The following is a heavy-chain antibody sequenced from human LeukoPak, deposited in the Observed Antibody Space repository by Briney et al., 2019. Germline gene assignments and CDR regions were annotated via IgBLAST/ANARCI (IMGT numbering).Heavy chain of an antibody. Sequence: PGGSLRLSCAASGFTFTNYAMNWVRQAPGKGLEWVSVISGSGGSANYADSVKGRFTIPRDNSKNSLYLQMNSLRAEDTAVYYCAKDKGSGSLDGMDVWGQGTTVTVSS. CDR2: ISGSGGSA. V-gene: IGHV3-23*01. D-gene: IGHD3-10*01. CDR1: GFTFTNYA. CDR3: AKDKGSGSLDGMDV. J-gene: IGHJ6*02.